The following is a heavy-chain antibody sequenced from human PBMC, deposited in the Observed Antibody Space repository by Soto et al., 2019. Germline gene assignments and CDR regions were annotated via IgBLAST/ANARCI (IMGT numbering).Heavy chain of an antibody. J-gene: IGHJ6*02. CDR1: GFTFSSYS. CDR3: ASGHTYSSSWYEPLYYYYYYGMDV. V-gene: IGHV3-21*01. CDR2: ISSSSSYI. Sequence: VGSLRLSCAASGFTFSSYSMNWVRQAPGKGLEWVSSISSSSSYIYYADSVKGRFTISRDNAKNSLYLQMNSLRAEDTAVYYCASGHTYSSSWYEPLYYYYYYGMDVWGQGTTVTVSS. D-gene: IGHD6-13*01.